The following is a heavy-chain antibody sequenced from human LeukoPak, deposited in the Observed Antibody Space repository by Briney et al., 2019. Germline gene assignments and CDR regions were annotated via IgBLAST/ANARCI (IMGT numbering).Heavy chain of an antibody. Sequence: SETLSLTCNVSGGSIISGRYYWVWIRQPPGKSLEWIGSVYYGGSAYYNPSLKTRVTICVDTSKNNFSLNLHSVTAADTSVYYCVRSNSGSSRFWYFGLWGRGALVPVPS. CDR1: GGSIISGRYY. CDR2: VYYGGSA. CDR3: VRSNSGSSRFWYFGL. V-gene: IGHV4-39*02. J-gene: IGHJ2*01. D-gene: IGHD1-26*01.